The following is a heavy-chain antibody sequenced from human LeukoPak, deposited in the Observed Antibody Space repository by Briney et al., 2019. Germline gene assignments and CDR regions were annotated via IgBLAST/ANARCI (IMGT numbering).Heavy chain of an antibody. D-gene: IGHD5-12*01. CDR1: GYTFINYG. CDR3: ARLSTNSRVGGYDPQWYFDL. Sequence: GASVKVSCKASGYTFINYGFSWVRQATGQGLEWMGWISGYNGNTNYLQRFQGRVTMTTDTSTNTVYMELRSLRSDDTAVYYCARLSTNSRVGGYDPQWYFDLWGRGTLVTVSS. CDR2: ISGYNGNT. V-gene: IGHV1-18*04. J-gene: IGHJ2*01.